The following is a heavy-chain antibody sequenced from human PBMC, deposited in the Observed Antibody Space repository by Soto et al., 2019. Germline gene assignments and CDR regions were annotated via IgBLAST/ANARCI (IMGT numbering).Heavy chain of an antibody. CDR3: VRVGARFVWNVINDAFDI. D-gene: IGHD3-10*01. V-gene: IGHV3-30*03. CDR2: ISYDGSNK. Sequence: QVQLVESGRGVVQPGGSLRLSCEVSGFTFSIYGVQWVRQAPGKGLECVAGISYDGSNKYYVDSVKGRFTISRDNSKSMLYLQMNSLRPEDTAVYYCVRVGARFVWNVINDAFDIWGLGTKVTVAS. CDR1: GFTFSIYG. J-gene: IGHJ3*02.